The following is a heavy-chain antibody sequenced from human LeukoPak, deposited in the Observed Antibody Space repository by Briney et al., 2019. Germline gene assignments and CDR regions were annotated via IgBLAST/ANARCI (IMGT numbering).Heavy chain of an antibody. CDR3: ARAYFDWLSRQYYFDY. CDR1: GFTFSDYY. Sequence: PGGSLRLSCAASGFTFSDYYMSWIRQAPGKGLEWVSYISSSGSTIYYADPVKGRFTISRDNAKNSLYLQMNSLRAEDTAVYYCARAYFDWLSRQYYFDYWGQGTLVTVSS. D-gene: IGHD3-9*01. V-gene: IGHV3-11*01. CDR2: ISSSGSTI. J-gene: IGHJ4*02.